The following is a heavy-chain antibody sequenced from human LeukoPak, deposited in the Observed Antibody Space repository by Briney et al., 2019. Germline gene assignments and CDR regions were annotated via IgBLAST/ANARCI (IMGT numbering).Heavy chain of an antibody. CDR1: GFNFSPSN. D-gene: IGHD6-13*01. V-gene: IGHV3-21*01. CDR3: ARQQLTPRYPYYFDY. J-gene: IGHJ4*02. CDR2: ISSSSSYI. Sequence: GGSLRLSCGGSGFNFSPSNLNWVRQAPGKGLEWVSSISSSSSYIYYADSVKGRFTISRDNAKNSLYLQMNSLRAEDTAVYYCARQQLTPRYPYYFDYWGQGTLVTVSS.